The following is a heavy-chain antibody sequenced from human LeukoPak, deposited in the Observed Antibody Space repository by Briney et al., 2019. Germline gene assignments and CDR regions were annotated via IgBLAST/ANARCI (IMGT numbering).Heavy chain of an antibody. J-gene: IGHJ4*02. Sequence: ASVKVPCKASGGTFSSYAISWVRQAPGQGLEWMGGIIPIFGTANYAQKFQGRVTITADESTSTAYMELSSLRSEDTAVYYCARCSDILTGYGCDYWGQGTLVTVSS. V-gene: IGHV1-69*13. D-gene: IGHD3-9*01. CDR2: IIPIFGTA. CDR3: ARCSDILTGYGCDY. CDR1: GGTFSSYA.